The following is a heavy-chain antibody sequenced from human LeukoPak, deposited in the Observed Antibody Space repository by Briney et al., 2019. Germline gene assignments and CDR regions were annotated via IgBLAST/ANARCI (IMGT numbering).Heavy chain of an antibody. CDR2: INHSGST. Sequence: MASETLSLTCAVYGGPFNGYYWNWIRQPPGKGLEWIGEINHSGSTNYNPSLKGRVTISVDTSKNQFSLKLSSVTAADTAVYYCARGAGTELFDPWGQGTLVTVSS. V-gene: IGHV4-34*01. CDR3: ARGAGTELFDP. J-gene: IGHJ5*02. D-gene: IGHD1-1*01. CDR1: GGPFNGYY.